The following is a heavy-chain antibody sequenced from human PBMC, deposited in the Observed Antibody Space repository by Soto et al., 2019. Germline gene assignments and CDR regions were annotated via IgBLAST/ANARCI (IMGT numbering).Heavy chain of an antibody. CDR1: GFTFTNYA. Sequence: EVQLLESGGDLVQPGGSLRLSCAASGFTFTNYAMNWVRQVPGKGLEWVSSISGGGDITSYADSVKGRFTISRDNSKTTLYLQMNSLRAEDTALYYCAKRNLPEVHCISTSCQVFDDWGQGTLVTVSP. V-gene: IGHV3-23*01. J-gene: IGHJ4*02. CDR2: ISGGGDIT. CDR3: AKRNLPEVHCISTSCQVFDD. D-gene: IGHD2-2*01.